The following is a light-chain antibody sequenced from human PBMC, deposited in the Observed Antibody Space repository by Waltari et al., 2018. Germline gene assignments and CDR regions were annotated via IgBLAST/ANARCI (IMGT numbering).Light chain of an antibody. CDR1: QSISSR. CDR2: KAS. J-gene: IGKJ1*01. Sequence: DIQMTQSPSTLSASVGDRVTITCRASQSISSRLAWYQQKPGKAPKLLTYKASSLESGVPSRFSGSGSGTEFTLTISSLQPDDFATYYCQQYNSYRWTFGQGTKVEIK. CDR3: QQYNSYRWT. V-gene: IGKV1-5*03.